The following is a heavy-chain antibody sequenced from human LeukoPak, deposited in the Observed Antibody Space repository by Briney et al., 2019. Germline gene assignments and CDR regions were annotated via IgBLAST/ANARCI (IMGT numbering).Heavy chain of an antibody. J-gene: IGHJ3*02. Sequence: GGSLRLSCTGSGFTFSSHWMSWVRQAPGRGLEWVANIKEDGSETYYLDSVKGRFTISRDNAKNSVYLQMNSLRAEDTAVYYCARDGELGSPADAFDIWGQGTMVTVSS. V-gene: IGHV3-7*01. CDR2: IKEDGSET. CDR3: ARDGELGSPADAFDI. CDR1: GFTFSSHW. D-gene: IGHD1-26*01.